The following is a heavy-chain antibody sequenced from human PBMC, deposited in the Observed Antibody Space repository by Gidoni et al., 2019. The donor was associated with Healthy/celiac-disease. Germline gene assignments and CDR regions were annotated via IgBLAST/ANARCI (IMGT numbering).Heavy chain of an antibody. CDR2: IYTSGST. CDR3: ARYTVVVAATRCDAFDI. V-gene: IGHV4-61*02. CDR1: GGSISSGSYY. Sequence: QVQLQESGPGLVKPSQTLSLTCTVSGGSISSGSYYWSWIRQPAGKGLEWIGRIYTSGSTNYNPSIKSRVTISVDTSKNQFSLKLSSVTAADTAVYYCARYTVVVAATRCDAFDIWGQGTMVTVSS. D-gene: IGHD2-15*01. J-gene: IGHJ3*02.